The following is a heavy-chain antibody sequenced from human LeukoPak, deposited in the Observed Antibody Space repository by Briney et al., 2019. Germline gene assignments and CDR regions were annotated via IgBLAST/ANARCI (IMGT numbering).Heavy chain of an antibody. CDR2: ISYSGST. Sequence: SETLSLTCTVSGGSISSYYWHWIRQPPGKRLEWIGYISYSGSTDYNPSLKSRVTISVDTSKNQFSLKVSSVTAADTAVYYCARGFRYCSSTSCYRYYYYYMDVWGKGTTVTVSS. CDR1: GGSISSYY. CDR3: ARGFRYCSSTSCYRYYYYYMDV. J-gene: IGHJ6*03. D-gene: IGHD2-2*01. V-gene: IGHV4-59*01.